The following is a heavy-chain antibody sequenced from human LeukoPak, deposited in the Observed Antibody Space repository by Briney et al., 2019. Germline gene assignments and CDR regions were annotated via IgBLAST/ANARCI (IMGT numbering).Heavy chain of an antibody. D-gene: IGHD3-3*01. Sequence: GGSLRLSCTASGFTFSTYAMSWVRQAPGEGLEWVSGISGSGGSTYYTDSVKGRFTISRDNSKNTLHLQMSSLRAEDTALYYCAKDGERSLEWSPPLGYWGQGTLVTVSS. J-gene: IGHJ4*02. CDR1: GFTFSTYA. V-gene: IGHV3-23*01. CDR2: ISGSGGST. CDR3: AKDGERSLEWSPPLGY.